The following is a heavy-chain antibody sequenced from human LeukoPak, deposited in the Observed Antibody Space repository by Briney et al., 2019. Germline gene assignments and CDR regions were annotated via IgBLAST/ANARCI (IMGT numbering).Heavy chain of an antibody. J-gene: IGHJ4*02. CDR1: GFTFSSYW. CDR3: ARNSLTRFGGYDFWSGDFDY. V-gene: IGHV3-7*01. Sequence: GGSLRLSCAASGFTFSSYWMSWVRQAPGKGLEWVANIEQDGSEKYYVDSVKGRFTISRDNAKNSLYLQMNSLRAEDTAVYYCARNSLTRFGGYDFWSGDFDYWGQGTLVTVSS. D-gene: IGHD3-3*01. CDR2: IEQDGSEK.